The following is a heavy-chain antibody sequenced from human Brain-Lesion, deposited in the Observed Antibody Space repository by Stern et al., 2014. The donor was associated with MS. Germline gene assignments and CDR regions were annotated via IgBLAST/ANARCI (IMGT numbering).Heavy chain of an antibody. CDR3: ATLAPGAGGNYYRHFDY. CDR2: FDPEDGET. Sequence: QVQLVQSGAEVKKPGASVKVSCKVSGYTLTELSMHWVRQAPRKGLEWMGGFDPEDGETIYAQKFQGRVTMAEDTSTDTAYMELSSLRSEDTAVYYCATLAPGAGGNYYRHFDYWGQGTLVTVSS. D-gene: IGHD1-26*01. J-gene: IGHJ4*02. CDR1: GYTLTELS. V-gene: IGHV1-24*01.